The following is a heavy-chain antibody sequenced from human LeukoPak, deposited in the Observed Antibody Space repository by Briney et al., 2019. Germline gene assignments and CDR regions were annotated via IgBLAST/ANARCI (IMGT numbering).Heavy chain of an antibody. CDR2: ISKGGSDK. CDR3: ARDYWWNYDY. J-gene: IGHJ4*02. V-gene: IGHV3-30-3*01. CDR1: GFTFSDYA. Sequence: GGSPRLSCAASGFTFSDYAMHWVRQAPGKGLEWVAVISKGGSDKYYPGSVRGRFTISRDNSKNTIYLQMDSLRAEDTAIYYCARDYWWNYDYWGQGTLVTVSS. D-gene: IGHD1-7*01.